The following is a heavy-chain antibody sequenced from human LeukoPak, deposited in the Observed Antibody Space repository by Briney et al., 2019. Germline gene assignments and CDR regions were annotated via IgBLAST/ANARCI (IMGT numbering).Heavy chain of an antibody. Sequence: GGSLRLSCAASGFTFNNFAMSWVRQAPGKGLEWVSAISGSGGSTYYADSVKGRFTISRDNSKNTLYLQMNSLRAEDTAVYYCAKGIYGSGSYYSNYYYNMDVWGKGTTVTISS. CDR2: ISGSGGST. D-gene: IGHD3-10*01. CDR3: AKGIYGSGSYYSNYYYNMDV. J-gene: IGHJ6*03. V-gene: IGHV3-23*01. CDR1: GFTFNNFA.